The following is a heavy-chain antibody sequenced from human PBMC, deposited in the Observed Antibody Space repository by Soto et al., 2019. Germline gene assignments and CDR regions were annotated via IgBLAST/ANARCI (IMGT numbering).Heavy chain of an antibody. J-gene: IGHJ5*02. Sequence: SETLSLTCAVSGYSISSGYYWGWIRQPPGKGLEWIGSIYHSGSTYYNPSLKSRATISVDTSKNQFSLKLSSVTAADTAVYYCARSYSSSWYNWFDPWGQGTLVTVSS. CDR2: IYHSGST. CDR3: ARSYSSSWYNWFDP. V-gene: IGHV4-38-2*01. D-gene: IGHD6-13*01. CDR1: GYSISSGYY.